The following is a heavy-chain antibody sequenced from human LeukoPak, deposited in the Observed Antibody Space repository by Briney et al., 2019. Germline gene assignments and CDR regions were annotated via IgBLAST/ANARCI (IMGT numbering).Heavy chain of an antibody. CDR1: GYTFTSYD. CDR2: MNPNTGNT. V-gene: IGHV1-8*03. J-gene: IGHJ4*02. CDR3: ARARIGYCRITSCPAFGY. Sequence: GASVKVSCKASGYTFTSYDINWVRQATGQGLEWMGWMNPNTGNTGYAQSFQGRVTITRNTSISTAYMELRGLRSDDTAVYYCARARIGYCRITSCPAFGYWGQGTLVTVSS. D-gene: IGHD2-2*03.